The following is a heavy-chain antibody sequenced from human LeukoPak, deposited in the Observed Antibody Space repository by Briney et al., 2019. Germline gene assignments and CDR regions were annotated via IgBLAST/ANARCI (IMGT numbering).Heavy chain of an antibody. V-gene: IGHV4-59*08. Sequence: SETLSLTCTVSGGSLSTYYWSWIRQPPGKGLEWIGYINYIGTTNYNPSLKSRATISVDTSKNRFSLKLSSVTAADPAVYYCARQSYYHIKLLFDNWGQGTLVTVSS. CDR3: ARQSYYHIKLLFDN. CDR1: GGSLSTYY. D-gene: IGHD3-22*01. CDR2: INYIGTT. J-gene: IGHJ4*02.